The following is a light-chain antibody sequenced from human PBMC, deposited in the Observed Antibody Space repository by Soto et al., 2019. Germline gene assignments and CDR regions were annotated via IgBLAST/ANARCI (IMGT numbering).Light chain of an antibody. J-gene: IGKJ1*01. CDR1: HSVSDW. CDR3: QQYNSNSRRWT. V-gene: IGKV1-5*01. CDR2: DAS. Sequence: DIQMTQSPSTLSASIGDRVTITCRASHSVSDWLAWYQQEPGKAPKLLIYDASSLENGVPSRFSGSGSGTEFTLTISSLQPDDFATYYCQQYNSNSRRWTFGQGTKVDIK.